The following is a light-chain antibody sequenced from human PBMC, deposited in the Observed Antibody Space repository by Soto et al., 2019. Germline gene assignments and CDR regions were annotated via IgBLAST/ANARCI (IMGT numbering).Light chain of an antibody. V-gene: IGKV3-20*01. CDR3: QQYGSAPLT. J-gene: IGKJ4*01. Sequence: EIVLTQSPGTLSLSPGERATLSCRASQSVTNSYLAWYQQKPGQAPRLLMYGASNRATGIPDRFSGSGSATDFTLTISRLEPEDFAVYYCQQYGSAPLTFGAGTKVDIK. CDR1: QSVTNSY. CDR2: GAS.